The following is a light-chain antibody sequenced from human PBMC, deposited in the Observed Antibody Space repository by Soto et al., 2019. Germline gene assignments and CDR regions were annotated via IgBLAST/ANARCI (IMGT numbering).Light chain of an antibody. CDR2: GSS. Sequence: ETVMTQPPATLSVSLGGRVTLSCRASQGVDHHLAWYQQNPGQGPRLTIYGSSTRATDVQARFSASGSGTEFSLTISSLQSEDFATYYCHQYKNWPPFTFGGGTKVE. V-gene: IGKV3-15*01. J-gene: IGKJ4*01. CDR1: QGVDHH. CDR3: HQYKNWPPFT.